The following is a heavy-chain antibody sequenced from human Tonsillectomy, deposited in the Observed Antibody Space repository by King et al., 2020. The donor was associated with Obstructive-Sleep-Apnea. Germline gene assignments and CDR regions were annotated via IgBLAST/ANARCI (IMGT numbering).Heavy chain of an antibody. CDR2: ISYSGRT. D-gene: IGHD1-1*01. V-gene: IGHV4-39*07. CDR1: GDSISSNSHY. CDR3: AAERGTNCFDP. Sequence: QLQESGPGLVKPSETLSLTCIVSGDSISSNSHYWGWIRQPPGKGLEWIGSISYSGRTYCNPSLKSRVTISVDTSKNQFSLKLTSVTAADTAVYSCAAERGTNCFDPWGQGTLVTVSS. J-gene: IGHJ5*02.